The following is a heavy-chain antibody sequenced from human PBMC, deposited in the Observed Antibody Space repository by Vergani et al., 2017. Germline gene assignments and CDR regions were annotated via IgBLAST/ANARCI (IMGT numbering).Heavy chain of an antibody. CDR3: AGCYGSYGDNNWFDP. D-gene: IGHD1-26*01. CDR2: IIPIFGTA. J-gene: IGHJ5*02. Sequence: QVQLVQSGAEVKKPGSSVKVSCKASGGTFSSYAISWVRQAPGQGPEWMGGIIPIFGTANYAQKFQGRVTLTADESTSTAYMELSSLRSEDTAVYYCAGCYGSYGDNNWFDPWGQGTLVTVSS. V-gene: IGHV1-69*01. CDR1: GGTFSSYA.